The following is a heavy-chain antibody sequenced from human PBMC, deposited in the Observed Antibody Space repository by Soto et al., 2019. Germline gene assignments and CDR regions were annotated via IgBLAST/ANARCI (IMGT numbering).Heavy chain of an antibody. CDR2: IYYSGST. CDR1: GGSIISYY. Sequence: SETLSLTCTVSGGSIISYYWSWILQPPGKGLEWIGYIYYSGSTNYNPSLKSRVTISVDTSKNQFSLKLSSVTAADTAVYYCASGRGYSYGSFDYWGQGTLVTVSS. D-gene: IGHD5-18*01. V-gene: IGHV4-59*01. J-gene: IGHJ4*02. CDR3: ASGRGYSYGSFDY.